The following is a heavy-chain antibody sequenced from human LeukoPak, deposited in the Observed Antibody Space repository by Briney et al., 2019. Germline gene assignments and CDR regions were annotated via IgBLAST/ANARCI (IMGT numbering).Heavy chain of an antibody. CDR3: TTEMATTESDY. Sequence: GGSLRLSCAASGFTFSNAWMSWVRQAPGKGLEWVGRIKSKTDGGKTDYAAPVKGRFTISRDDSKNTLYLQMNSLKTEDTAVYYCTTEMATTESDYWGQGTLVTVSS. CDR2: IKSKTDGGKT. D-gene: IGHD5-12*01. CDR1: GFTFSNAW. V-gene: IGHV3-15*01. J-gene: IGHJ4*02.